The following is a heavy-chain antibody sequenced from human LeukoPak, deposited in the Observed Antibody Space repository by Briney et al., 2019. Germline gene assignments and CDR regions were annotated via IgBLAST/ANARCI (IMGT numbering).Heavy chain of an antibody. J-gene: IGHJ4*02. CDR3: ARGYCNGGSCYSFYY. Sequence: ASVKVSCKASGYTFISFYTHWVRQAPGQGLEWMGVINPSGGTTLYAQKFQGRVTMTRDTSTSTVYMELSSLRSEDTAVYYCARGYCNGGSCYSFYYWGQGTLVTVSS. CDR2: INPSGGTT. V-gene: IGHV1-46*01. D-gene: IGHD2-15*01. CDR1: GYTFISFY.